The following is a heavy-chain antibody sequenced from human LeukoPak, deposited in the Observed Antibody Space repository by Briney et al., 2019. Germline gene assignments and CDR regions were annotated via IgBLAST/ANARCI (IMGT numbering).Heavy chain of an antibody. D-gene: IGHD6-19*01. CDR3: ARENEQWLVWFDP. J-gene: IGHJ5*02. Sequence: SVKVSCKASGGTFSSYAISWVRQAPGQGLEWMGGIIPIFGTANYAQKFQGRVTITADESTSTAYMELSSLRSEDTAVYYCARENEQWLVWFDPWGQGILVTVSS. V-gene: IGHV1-69*13. CDR2: IIPIFGTA. CDR1: GGTFSSYA.